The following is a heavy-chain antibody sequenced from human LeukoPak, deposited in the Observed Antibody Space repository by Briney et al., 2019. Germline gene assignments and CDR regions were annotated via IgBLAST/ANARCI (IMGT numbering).Heavy chain of an antibody. J-gene: IGHJ4*02. D-gene: IGHD4-11*01. V-gene: IGHV4-38-2*01. CDR3: ARRYSNYFFDY. Sequence: SETLSLTCGVSGYSITSGYYWAWIRQPPGKGLEWIGNIYQSGSTYYNPSFKSRVTISVDTSKNQFSLKLSSVTAADTVVYYCARRYSNYFFDYWGQGTLVTVSS. CDR2: IYQSGST. CDR1: GYSITSGYY.